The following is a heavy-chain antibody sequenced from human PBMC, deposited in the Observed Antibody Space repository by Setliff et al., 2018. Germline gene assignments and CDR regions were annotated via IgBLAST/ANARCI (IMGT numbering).Heavy chain of an antibody. CDR3: VRGPGPSVVVAIPFDH. D-gene: IGHD3-22*01. CDR2: ISPVYGIA. CDR1: GYAFITFG. V-gene: IGHV1-18*01. Sequence: ASVKVSCKTSGYAFITFGMSWVRQAPGQGLEWMGWISPVYGIANYARKFQGGVTMTADTSTTTAYLELTSLRYDDTAVYYCVRGPGPSVVVAIPFDHWGQGSLVTVSS. J-gene: IGHJ4*02.